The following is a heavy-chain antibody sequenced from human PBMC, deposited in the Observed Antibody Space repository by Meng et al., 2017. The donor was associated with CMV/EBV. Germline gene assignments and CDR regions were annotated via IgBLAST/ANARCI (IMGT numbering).Heavy chain of an antibody. CDR2: INHNGST. V-gene: IGHV4-34*01. Sequence: PETLSLTCAVYGGSFSGYYWSWIRQPPGKGLEWIGEINHNGSTNYNPSVKSRVTIPVDTSKNQFSLKLSSVTAADTAVYYCERGDPVLRFLEWLPRSYGMDVWGQGTTVTVSS. CDR1: GGSFSGYY. D-gene: IGHD3-3*01. CDR3: ERGDPVLRFLEWLPRSYGMDV. J-gene: IGHJ6*02.